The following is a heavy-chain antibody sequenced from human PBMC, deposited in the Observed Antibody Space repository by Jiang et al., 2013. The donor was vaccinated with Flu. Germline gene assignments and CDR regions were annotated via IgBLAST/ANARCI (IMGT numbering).Heavy chain of an antibody. Sequence: QTLSLTCVISGASVFSNTATWNWIRQSPSRGLEWLGRTYYRSKWYNDYAESVKGRITIIPDTSKNQFSLQLNSVAPEDTAIYYCAGYNSGGHYGMDVWGQGTTVTVSS. CDR2: TYYRSKWYN. CDR3: AGYNSGGHYGMDV. D-gene: IGHD6-19*01. CDR1: GASVFSNTAT. J-gene: IGHJ6*02. V-gene: IGHV6-1*01.